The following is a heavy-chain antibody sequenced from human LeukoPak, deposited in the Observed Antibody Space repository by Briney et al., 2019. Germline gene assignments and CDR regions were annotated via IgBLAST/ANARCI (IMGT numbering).Heavy chain of an antibody. J-gene: IGHJ4*02. V-gene: IGHV1-18*01. Sequence: GASVKVSCKASGYTFTSYGISWVRQAPGQGLEWMGWISAYNGNTNYAQKLQGRVTMTTDTSTSTAYMELRSLRSDDTAVYYCAKSGGRDGYKGLYFDYWGQGTLVTVSP. CDR3: AKSGGRDGYKGLYFDY. CDR1: GYTFTSYG. D-gene: IGHD5-24*01. CDR2: ISAYNGNT.